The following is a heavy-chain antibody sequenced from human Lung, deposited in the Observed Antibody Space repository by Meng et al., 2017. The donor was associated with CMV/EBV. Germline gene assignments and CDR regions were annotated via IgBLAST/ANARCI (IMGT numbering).Heavy chain of an antibody. Sequence: LXCSVSAGSISSYGSFWGWIRQPPGRGLEWIGMIYYSGDTHYNPSLKSRVIVSVDTSKKNFSLKLSSVTASDTAVYYCVRYYDRSGHHYFDYWGQGSLVTVSS. V-gene: IGHV4-39*02. CDR3: VRYYDRSGHHYFDY. CDR1: AGSISSYGSF. CDR2: IYYSGDT. D-gene: IGHD3-22*01. J-gene: IGHJ4*02.